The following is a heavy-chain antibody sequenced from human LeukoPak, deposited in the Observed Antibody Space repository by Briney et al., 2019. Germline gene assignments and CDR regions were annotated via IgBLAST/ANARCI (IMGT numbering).Heavy chain of an antibody. D-gene: IGHD3-10*01. CDR2: TYYRSKWYN. CDR1: GDSVSSNSAA. Sequence: PSQTLSLTCAISGDSVSSNSAAWNWIRQSPSRGLEWLGRTYYRSKWYNGYAVSVKSRITINPDTSKNQFSLQLNSVTPEDTAVYYCARTDMVRGVITFDYWGQGTLVTVSS. J-gene: IGHJ4*02. V-gene: IGHV6-1*01. CDR3: ARTDMVRGVITFDY.